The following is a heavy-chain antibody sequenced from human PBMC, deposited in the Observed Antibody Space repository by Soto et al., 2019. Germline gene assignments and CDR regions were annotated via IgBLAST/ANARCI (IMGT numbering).Heavy chain of an antibody. CDR3: ARTVGAAYYFDY. CDR2: IYTSGST. D-gene: IGHD1-26*01. J-gene: IGHJ4*02. CDR1: GDSITKYY. Sequence: PSETLSLTCTVSGDSITKYYWSWIRQSAGKGLEWIGRIYTSGSTNYTPSLKSRVTMSIDTSNKHFSLSLKSVTAADTAVYYCARTVGAAYYFDYWGQGALVTAPQ. V-gene: IGHV4-4*07.